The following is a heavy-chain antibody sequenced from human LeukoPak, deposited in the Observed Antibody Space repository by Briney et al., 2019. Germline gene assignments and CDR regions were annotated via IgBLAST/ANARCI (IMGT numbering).Heavy chain of an antibody. CDR1: GGSFSGYY. D-gene: IGHD2-15*01. CDR2: INHSGST. CDR3: ARGRGYCSGGSCPYYFDY. Sequence: SETLSPTCAVYGGSFSGYYWSWIRQPPGKGLEWIGEINHSGSTNYNPSLKSRVTISVDTSKNQFSLKLSSVTAADTAVYYCARGRGYCSGGSCPYYFDYWGQGTLVTVSS. J-gene: IGHJ4*02. V-gene: IGHV4-34*01.